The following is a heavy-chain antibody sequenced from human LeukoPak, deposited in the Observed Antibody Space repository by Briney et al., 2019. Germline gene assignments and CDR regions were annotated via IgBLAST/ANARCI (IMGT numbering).Heavy chain of an antibody. J-gene: IGHJ3*02. Sequence: SETLSLTCSVSDDSFSTHYWTWIRQPPGKGLEWIGYISSIGSTNYNPSLKSRVTISVDTSKNQFSLKMTSVTAADTAVYYGAXXXTXVTKGFDIWGQGTMVTVSS. CDR3: AXXXTXVTKGFDI. V-gene: IGHV4-59*03. CDR1: DDSFSTHY. CDR2: ISSIGST. D-gene: IGHD4-17*01.